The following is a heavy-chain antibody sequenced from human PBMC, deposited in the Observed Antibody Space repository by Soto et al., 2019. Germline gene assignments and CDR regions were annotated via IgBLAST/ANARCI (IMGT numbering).Heavy chain of an antibody. CDR1: GFTFSSYA. V-gene: IGHV3-30-3*01. CDR3: ARPWRYCSSNSCYRAPFDY. CDR2: ISYDGSNK. Sequence: LRLSCAASGFTFSSYAMHWVRQAPGKGLEWVAVISYDGSNKYYADSVKGRFTISRDNSKNTLYLQMNSLRAEDTAVYYCARPWRYCSSNSCYRAPFDYWGQGTLVTVSS. D-gene: IGHD2-2*02. J-gene: IGHJ4*02.